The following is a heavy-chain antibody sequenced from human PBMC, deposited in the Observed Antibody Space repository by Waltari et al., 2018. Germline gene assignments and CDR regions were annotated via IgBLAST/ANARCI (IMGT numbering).Heavy chain of an antibody. J-gene: IGHJ6*02. D-gene: IGHD6-6*01. CDR2: IIPIFGTA. CDR1: GGTFSSYA. CDR3: ASTSSSSRRYYYYGMDV. Sequence: QVQLVQSGAEVKKPGSSVKVSCKASGGTFSSYAISWVRQAPGQGLEWMGGIIPIFGTANDAQKFQGRVTITADESTSTAYMELSSLRSEDTAVYYCASTSSSSRRYYYYGMDVWGQGTTVTVSS. V-gene: IGHV1-69*01.